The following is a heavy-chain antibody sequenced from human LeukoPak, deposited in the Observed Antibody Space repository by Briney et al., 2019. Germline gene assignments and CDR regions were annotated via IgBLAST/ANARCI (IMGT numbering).Heavy chain of an antibody. J-gene: IGHJ4*02. Sequence: GGSLRLSCAASGFTFSDYYMSWIRQAPGKGLEWVSYISSSAGTMYYGDSVRGRFTISRDNAKNSLYLQMNSLRAEDTALYYCARESSGTLDYWGQGTLVTVSS. CDR3: ARESSGTLDY. CDR1: GFTFSDYY. V-gene: IGHV3-11*01. CDR2: ISSSAGTM. D-gene: IGHD6-25*01.